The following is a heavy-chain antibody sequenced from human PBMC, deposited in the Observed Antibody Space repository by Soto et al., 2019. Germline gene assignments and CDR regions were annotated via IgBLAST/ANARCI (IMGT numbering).Heavy chain of an antibody. D-gene: IGHD5-18*01. Sequence: PGESLKISCKGSGYSFTSYWISWVRQMPGKGLEWMGRIDPSDSYTNYSPSFQGHVTISADKSISTAYLQWSSLKASDTAMYYCATTNSYGWSFAFRYYGMDVWGQGTTVTVSS. J-gene: IGHJ6*02. CDR1: GYSFTSYW. V-gene: IGHV5-10-1*01. CDR2: IDPSDSYT. CDR3: ATTNSYGWSFAFRYYGMDV.